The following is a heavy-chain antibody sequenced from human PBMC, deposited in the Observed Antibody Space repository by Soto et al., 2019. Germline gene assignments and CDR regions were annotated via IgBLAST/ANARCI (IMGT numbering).Heavy chain of an antibody. V-gene: IGHV4-31*03. CDR1: GGSISSGTYY. CDR2: MYNSGTS. J-gene: IGHJ4*01. CDR3: ARRLSGSSAFDF. Sequence: QVQLQESGPGLLKPSQTLSLTCSVSGGSISSGTYYWSWIRHRPGKGLQWIGYMYNSGTSSYSPSLKSRSVLSVDTSKIQFSLKLTSVTAADTATYFCARRLSGSSAFDFWGLGILVTVSS. D-gene: IGHD2-15*01.